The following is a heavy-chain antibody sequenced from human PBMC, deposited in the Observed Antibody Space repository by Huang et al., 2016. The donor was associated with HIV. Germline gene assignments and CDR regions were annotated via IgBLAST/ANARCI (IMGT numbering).Heavy chain of an antibody. CDR1: GGSFSGYY. CDR3: ARERMMSWLDDHDAFDI. J-gene: IGHJ3*02. Sequence: QVQLQQWGAGLLKPSETLSLPCAVYGGSFSGYYWSWIRQSPGKGLEWIGEINHSGSTNDNPSLKGRLTISVDTAKNQFSLKLSCVTAADTAVYYCARERMMSWLDDHDAFDIWGQGTMVTVSS. D-gene: IGHD1-1*01. CDR2: INHSGST. V-gene: IGHV4-34*01.